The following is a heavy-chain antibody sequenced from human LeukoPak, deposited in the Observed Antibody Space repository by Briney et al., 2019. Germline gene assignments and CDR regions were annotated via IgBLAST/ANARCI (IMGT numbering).Heavy chain of an antibody. CDR2: INPSGGST. Sequence: ASVKVSCKASGYTFTSYYMHWVRQAPGQGLEWMGIINPSGGSTSYAQKLQGRVTMTTDTSTSTAYMELRSLRSDDTAVYYCARDTFDYWGQGTLVTVSS. J-gene: IGHJ4*02. CDR3: ARDTFDY. V-gene: IGHV1-46*01. CDR1: GYTFTSYY.